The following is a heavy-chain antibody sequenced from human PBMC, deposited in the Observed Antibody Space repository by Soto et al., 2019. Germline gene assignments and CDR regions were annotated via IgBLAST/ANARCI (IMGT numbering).Heavy chain of an antibody. D-gene: IGHD4-17*01. CDR3: AKDPNGAYVGAFDS. CDR1: GFSFSNYA. J-gene: IGHJ4*02. CDR2: IGSDTSYI. Sequence: EVQLLESGGGLVQPGGSLRLSCTASGFSFSNYAVTWVRQAPGKGLEWVSSIGSDTSYIYYADSVKGRFTISRDKSKNTVFLQMTSLRDDDTAVYHCAKDPNGAYVGAFDSWCQGALGTVSS. V-gene: IGHV3-23*03.